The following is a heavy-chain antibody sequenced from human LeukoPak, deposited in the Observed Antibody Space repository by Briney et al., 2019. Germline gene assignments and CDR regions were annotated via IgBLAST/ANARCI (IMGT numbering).Heavy chain of an antibody. CDR3: ARDHHYSNYALDY. Sequence: ASVKVSCKASGYTFTGYYMHWVRQAPGQGLEWMGWINPNSGGTNYAQKFQGRVTMTRDTSISTAHMELSRLRSDDTAVYYCARDHHYSNYALDYWGQGTLVTVSS. CDR1: GYTFTGYY. CDR2: INPNSGGT. J-gene: IGHJ4*02. D-gene: IGHD4-11*01. V-gene: IGHV1-2*02.